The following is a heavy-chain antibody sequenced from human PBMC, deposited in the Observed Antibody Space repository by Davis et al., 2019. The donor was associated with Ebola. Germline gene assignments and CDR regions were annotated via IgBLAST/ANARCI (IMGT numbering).Heavy chain of an antibody. D-gene: IGHD2-15*01. J-gene: IGHJ6*03. Sequence: PGGSLRLSCAASGFTFSSYAMHWVRQAPGKGLEWVAVISYDGSNKYYADSVKGRFTISRDNSKNTLYLQMNSLRAEDTAVYYCARDLAHCSGGSCPRYYYYYMDVWGKGTTVTVSS. V-gene: IGHV3-30-3*01. CDR1: GFTFSSYA. CDR2: ISYDGSNK. CDR3: ARDLAHCSGGSCPRYYYYYMDV.